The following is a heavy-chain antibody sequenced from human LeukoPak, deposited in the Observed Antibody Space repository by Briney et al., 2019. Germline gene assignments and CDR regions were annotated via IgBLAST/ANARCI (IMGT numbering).Heavy chain of an antibody. J-gene: IGHJ4*02. CDR2: IYHSGST. D-gene: IGHD3-10*01. V-gene: IGHV4-59*12. Sequence: SETLSLTCTVSGGSISSYYWSWIRQPPGKGLEWIGYIYHSGSTYYNPSLKSRVTISVDRSKNQFSLKLSSVTAADTAVYYCAREDYYGSGSRFDYWGQGTLVTVSS. CDR3: AREDYYGSGSRFDY. CDR1: GGSISSYY.